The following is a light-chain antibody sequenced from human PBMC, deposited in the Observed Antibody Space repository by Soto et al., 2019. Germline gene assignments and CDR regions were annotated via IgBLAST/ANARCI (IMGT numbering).Light chain of an antibody. CDR1: ESVRVS. CDR3: QQYGSSPYT. V-gene: IGKV3-20*01. J-gene: IGKJ2*01. CDR2: GAG. Sequence: EIVLTQSPGTLSLSPGERATLSCRASESVRVSLAWYQQKPGQAPRLLIYGAGSRATGIPDRFSGSGSGTDFALTISGLEPEDFALYFCQQYGSSPYTFGQGTKLEIQ.